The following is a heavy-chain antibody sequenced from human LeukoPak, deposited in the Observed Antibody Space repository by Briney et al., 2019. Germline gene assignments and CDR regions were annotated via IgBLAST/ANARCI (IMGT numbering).Heavy chain of an antibody. CDR3: ARVTVVVTALDAFDI. V-gene: IGHV3-66*01. CDR2: IYSGGST. CDR1: GFTVSSNY. D-gene: IGHD2-21*02. J-gene: IGHJ3*02. Sequence: GGSLRLSCAASGFTVSSNYMSWVRQAPGKGLEWVSVIYSGGSTYYADSVKGRFTISRDNSKNTLYLQMNSLRAEDTAVYYCARVTVVVTALDAFDIWGQGTMVTVSS.